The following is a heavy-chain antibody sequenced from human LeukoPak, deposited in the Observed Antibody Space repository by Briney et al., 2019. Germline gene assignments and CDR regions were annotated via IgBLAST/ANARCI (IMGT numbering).Heavy chain of an antibody. CDR2: IWYDGSNK. Sequence: GRSLRLSCAASGFTFSSYGMHWVRQAPGKGLEWVAVIWYDGSNKYYADSVKGRFTISRDNSKNTLYLQMNSLRAEDTAAYYCARTSYSSSSHFDYWGQGTLVTVSS. J-gene: IGHJ4*02. CDR3: ARTSYSSSSHFDY. D-gene: IGHD6-6*01. V-gene: IGHV3-33*01. CDR1: GFTFSSYG.